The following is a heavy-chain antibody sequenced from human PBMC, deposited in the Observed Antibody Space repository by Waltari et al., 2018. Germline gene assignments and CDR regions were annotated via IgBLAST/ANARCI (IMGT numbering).Heavy chain of an antibody. Sequence: QVQLQQSGPGLVKPSQTLSLTCAISGDSVPSKTAAWNWIRQSPSRGLEWLGRTYYRSMWYNNYAVSVKSRITINQDTSKNQFSLQLSSVTPEDTAVYYCARDPPDGYTYFDYWGQGTLVTVSS. D-gene: IGHD3-16*01. V-gene: IGHV6-1*01. CDR2: TYYRSMWYN. CDR3: ARDPPDGYTYFDY. J-gene: IGHJ4*02. CDR1: GDSVPSKTAA.